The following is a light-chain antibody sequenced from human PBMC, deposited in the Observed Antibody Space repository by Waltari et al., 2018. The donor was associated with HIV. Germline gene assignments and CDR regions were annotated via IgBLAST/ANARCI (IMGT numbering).Light chain of an antibody. Sequence: DIQMTQSPSTLSASVGDRVTITCRASQSISNWLAWYQQKPGKVPKVLIYKASSLESGVPSRFSGSGSGTEFTLTISSLQPDDFATYYCQQYNSYPWTFGQGTKVEIK. J-gene: IGKJ1*01. CDR3: QQYNSYPWT. CDR2: KAS. V-gene: IGKV1-5*03. CDR1: QSISNW.